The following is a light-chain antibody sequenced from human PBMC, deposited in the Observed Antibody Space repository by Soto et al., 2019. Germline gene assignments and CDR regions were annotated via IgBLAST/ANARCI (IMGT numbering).Light chain of an antibody. V-gene: IGKV1-27*01. Sequence: QSPSSLSASVGKRGVNTCRVSQGIRNYLAWYQQKPGKVPKLLIFAASTLQSGVPSRFSGSGAGTDVTLTISSLQPEDVATYYCQMYNSAPPWTFGQGTKVDIK. CDR3: QMYNSAPPWT. J-gene: IGKJ1*01. CDR1: QGIRNY. CDR2: AAS.